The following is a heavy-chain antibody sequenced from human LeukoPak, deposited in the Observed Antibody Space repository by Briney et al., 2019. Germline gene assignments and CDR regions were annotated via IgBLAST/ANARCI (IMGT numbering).Heavy chain of an antibody. CDR2: IKQDGSEK. CDR1: GFTFSSYW. D-gene: IGHD3-3*01. CDR3: ARGRRITIFGVVTNYFDY. J-gene: IGHJ4*02. V-gene: IGHV3-7*01. Sequence: PGGSLRLSCAASGFTFSSYWMSWVRQAAGKGLEWVANIKQDGSEKYYVDSVKGRFTISRDNAKNSLYLQMNSLRAEDTAVYYCARGRRITIFGVVTNYFDYWGQGTLVTVSS.